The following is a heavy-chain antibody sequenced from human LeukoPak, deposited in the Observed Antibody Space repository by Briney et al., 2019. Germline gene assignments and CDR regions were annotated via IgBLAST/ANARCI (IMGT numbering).Heavy chain of an antibody. V-gene: IGHV3-53*01. D-gene: IGHD6-19*01. CDR2: IYSGGST. Sequence: GGSLRLSCAASGFTVSSNYMSWVRQAPGKGLEWVSVIYSGGSTYYADSVKGRFTISRDNSKNTLYLQMNSLIAEDTAVYYCARVVSSGWYSLYYWGQGTLVTVSS. CDR1: GFTVSSNY. CDR3: ARVVSSGWYSLYY. J-gene: IGHJ4*02.